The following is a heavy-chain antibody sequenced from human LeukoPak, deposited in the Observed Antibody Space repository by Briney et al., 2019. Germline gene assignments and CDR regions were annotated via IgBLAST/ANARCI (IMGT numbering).Heavy chain of an antibody. J-gene: IGHJ5*02. CDR2: ISAYNGNT. D-gene: IGHD2-2*01. Sequence: GASVKVSCKASGYTFTSYGISWARQAPGQGLEWMGWISAYNGNTNYAQKLQGRVTMTTDTSTSTAYMELRSLRSDDTAVYYCAGSYIGYCGSTSCLNWFDPWGQGTLVTVSS. V-gene: IGHV1-18*01. CDR3: AGSYIGYCGSTSCLNWFDP. CDR1: GYTFTSYG.